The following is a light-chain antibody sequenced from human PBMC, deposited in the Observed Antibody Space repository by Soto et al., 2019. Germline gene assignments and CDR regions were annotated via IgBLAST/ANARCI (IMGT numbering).Light chain of an antibody. CDR2: GAS. J-gene: IGKJ3*01. V-gene: IGKV3-20*01. Sequence: EIVLTQSPGTLSLSPGERATLSCRASQSINNRYLAWYQQKPGQAPRLLIYGASSRATCIPDRFIGSGSGTDFTLTISRLEPEDFAVYYCHQFGSSPGFTFGPGTKVDIK. CDR1: QSINNRY. CDR3: HQFGSSPGFT.